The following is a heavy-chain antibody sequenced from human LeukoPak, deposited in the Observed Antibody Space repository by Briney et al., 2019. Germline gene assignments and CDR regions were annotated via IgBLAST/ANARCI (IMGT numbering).Heavy chain of an antibody. CDR2: IYTSGST. D-gene: IGHD6-13*01. CDR1: GSSISRGSYY. CDR3: ARESSAAAGDY. Sequence: SETLSLTCTVSGSSISRGSYYWSWIRQPAGTGLEWIGRIYTSGSTNYNPSLKSRVSMSLDTSKNQVSLNLRSVTAADTAVYYCARESSAAAGDYWGQGTLVTVSS. J-gene: IGHJ4*02. V-gene: IGHV4-61*02.